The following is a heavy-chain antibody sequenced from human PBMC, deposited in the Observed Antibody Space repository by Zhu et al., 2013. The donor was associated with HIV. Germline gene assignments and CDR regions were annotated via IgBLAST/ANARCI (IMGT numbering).Heavy chain of an antibody. Sequence: VQLQESGPGLVKPSETLSLTCTVSGGSISSSSYYWGWIRQPPGKGLEWIGSIYYSGSTYYNPSLKSRVTISVDTSKNQFSLKLSSVTAADTAVYYCEGSWVFNGMWYWGQGTLVTVSS. V-gene: IGHV4-39*07. CDR2: IYYSGST. CDR1: GGSISSSSYY. D-gene: IGHD1-26*01. CDR3: EGSWVFNGMWY. J-gene: IGHJ4*02.